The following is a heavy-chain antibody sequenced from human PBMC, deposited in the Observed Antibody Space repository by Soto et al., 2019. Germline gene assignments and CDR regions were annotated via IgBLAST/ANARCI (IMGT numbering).Heavy chain of an antibody. CDR2: IYYSGST. J-gene: IGHJ6*02. Sequence: QVQLQESGPGLVKPSETLSLTCTVSGGSISSYYWSWIRQPPGKGLEWIGYIYYSGSTNYNPSLKSRVTISVDTTKHQFSLLLSSVTAADTAVYYCARGDPLLWFGEKVYYGMDVWGQGTTVTVSS. D-gene: IGHD3-10*01. V-gene: IGHV4-59*01. CDR1: GGSISSYY. CDR3: ARGDPLLWFGEKVYYGMDV.